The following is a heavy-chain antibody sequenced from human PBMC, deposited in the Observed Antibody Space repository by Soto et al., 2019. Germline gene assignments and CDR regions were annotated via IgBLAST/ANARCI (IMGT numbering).Heavy chain of an antibody. D-gene: IGHD1-26*01. CDR3: ARDLVGAPISYGLDV. V-gene: IGHV4-31*03. J-gene: IGHJ6*02. Sequence: PSETLSLTCTVSGGSISSGTYYWSWIRQHPGKGLEWIGYIYYSGRTYYNPSLKSRVYISIDTSENQLSLELSSVTAAHTAVYYCARDLVGAPISYGLDVWGQGTTVTVSS. CDR1: GGSISSGTYY. CDR2: IYYSGRT.